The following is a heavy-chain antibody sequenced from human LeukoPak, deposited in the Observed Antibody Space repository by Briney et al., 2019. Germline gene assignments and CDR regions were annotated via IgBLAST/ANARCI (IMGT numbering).Heavy chain of an antibody. D-gene: IGHD6-13*01. V-gene: IGHV1-69*04. CDR2: IIPIFGIA. J-gene: IGHJ6*02. CDR3: ARGGIAAAGTIEDYYNYGMDV. Sequence: SVKVSCKASGGTFSSYAISWVRQAPGQGLEWMGRIIPIFGIANYAQKFQGRVTITADKSTSTAYMELSSLRSEDTAVYYCARGGIAAAGTIEDYYNYGMDVWGQGTTVTVSS. CDR1: GGTFSSYA.